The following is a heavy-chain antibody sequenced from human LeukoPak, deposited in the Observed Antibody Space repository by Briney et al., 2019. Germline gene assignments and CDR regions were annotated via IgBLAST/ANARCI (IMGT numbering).Heavy chain of an antibody. CDR2: ITSREST. J-gene: IGHJ6*04. CDR3: ARGLRQGSAWSWGPKEKSSQYMDV. Sequence: SETLSLTCGVSGGSFSSHYWTWIRQPPGKGLECIGEITSRESTNYNPSLESRVPVSADTSRNQLSLSLTSVTAADSAVYFCARGLRQGSAWSWGPKEKSSQYMDVWGTGTPVIVSS. CDR1: GGSFSSHY. D-gene: IGHD6-19*01. V-gene: IGHV4-34*01.